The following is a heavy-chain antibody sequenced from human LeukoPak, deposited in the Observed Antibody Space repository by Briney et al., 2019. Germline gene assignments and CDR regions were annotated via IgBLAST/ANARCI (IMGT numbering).Heavy chain of an antibody. CDR3: TKGGYFDWLSTDFDY. V-gene: IGHV3-23*01. J-gene: IGHJ4*02. CDR2: LSGSGITT. CDR1: GFTFSNSA. Sequence: GGSLRLSCAASGFTFSNSAMSWVRQAPGKGLEWVSTLSGSGITTYYADSVKGRFTISRDNSKNTLYLQMNSLRAEDTAVYYCTKGGYFDWLSTDFDYWGQGTLVTVSS. D-gene: IGHD3-9*01.